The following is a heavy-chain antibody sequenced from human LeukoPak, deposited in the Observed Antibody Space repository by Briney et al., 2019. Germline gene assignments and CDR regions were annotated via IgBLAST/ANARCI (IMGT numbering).Heavy chain of an antibody. CDR2: IIAIFGTA. J-gene: IGHJ5*02. D-gene: IGHD2-21*01. CDR1: GGTFSNFA. Sequence: SVKVSCKSSGGTFSNFAISWVRQAPGQGLEWMGGIIAIFGTANYAQKFQGRVTITADESTNTAYMELSSLRSEDTAVYYCARDDSSAATNNWFDPWGQGTLVAVSS. V-gene: IGHV1-69*13. CDR3: ARDDSSAATNNWFDP.